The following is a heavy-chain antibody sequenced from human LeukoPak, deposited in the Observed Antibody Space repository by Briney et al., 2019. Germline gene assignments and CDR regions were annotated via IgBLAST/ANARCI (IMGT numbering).Heavy chain of an antibody. V-gene: IGHV3-66*01. Sequence: GGSLRLSCAASGFTVSSNYMTWVRQAPGKGLEWVSVIYSGGSTYYADCVKGRFTISRDNSKNTLYLQMNSLRAEDTAVYYCAKEGTGIHFDYWGQGTLVTVSS. CDR1: GFTVSSNY. CDR3: AKEGTGIHFDY. D-gene: IGHD1-1*01. J-gene: IGHJ4*02. CDR2: IYSGGST.